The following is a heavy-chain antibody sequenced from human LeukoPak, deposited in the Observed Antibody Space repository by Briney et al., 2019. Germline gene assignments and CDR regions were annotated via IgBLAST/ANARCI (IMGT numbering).Heavy chain of an antibody. J-gene: IGHJ4*02. Sequence: SETLSLTCAVYSGSFSGYYWSWIRQPPGKGLEWIGEINHSGSTNYNPSLMSRVTMSVDTSKNQFSLKLSSVTAADTAVYYCARRGYSQTYFDYWGQGTLVTVSS. CDR2: INHSGST. D-gene: IGHD5-18*01. V-gene: IGHV4-34*01. CDR3: ARRGYSQTYFDY. CDR1: SGSFSGYY.